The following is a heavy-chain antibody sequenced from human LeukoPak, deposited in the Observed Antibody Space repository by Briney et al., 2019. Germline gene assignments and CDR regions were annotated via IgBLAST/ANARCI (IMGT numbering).Heavy chain of an antibody. CDR3: ARGIGNGYRLFDY. J-gene: IGHJ4*02. V-gene: IGHV1-46*01. Sequence: ASVKVSCKASGFTFTSYFMHWVRHAPGQGLEWMGIINPNGGSTRYAQKFQGRVTMTRDTSTSTVFIELSSLRSEDTAVYYCARGIGNGYRLFDYWGQGTLVTVSS. CDR1: GFTFTSYF. CDR2: INPNGGST. D-gene: IGHD5-24*01.